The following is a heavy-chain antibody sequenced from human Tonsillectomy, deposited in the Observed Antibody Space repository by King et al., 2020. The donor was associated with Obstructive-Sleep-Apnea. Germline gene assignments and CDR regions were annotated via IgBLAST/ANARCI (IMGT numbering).Heavy chain of an antibody. CDR1: GFTVSSNY. V-gene: IGHV3-66*01. J-gene: IGHJ6*02. Sequence: VQLVESGGGLVQPGGSLRLSCAASGFTVSSNYMSWVRQAPGKGLEWGSVIYCGGSTYYADSVKGRFTIPRDNFKNTLYLQMNSLRAEDTAVYYCARAPAPYYYDSSGNPEMDVWGQGTTVTVSS. CDR3: ARAPAPYYYDSSGNPEMDV. CDR2: IYCGGST. D-gene: IGHD3-22*01.